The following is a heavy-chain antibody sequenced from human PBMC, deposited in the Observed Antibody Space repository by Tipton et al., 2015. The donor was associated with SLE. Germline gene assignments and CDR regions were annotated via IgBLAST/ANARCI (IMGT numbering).Heavy chain of an antibody. V-gene: IGHV1-69*17. J-gene: IGHJ2*01. CDR1: GGTFXXXA. CDR3: AGXXXXXRYF. CDR2: IIPIVGIE. Sequence: QSGAEVKKPGSSVXXSCXXSGGTFXXXAISXVRQAPGQGLEWMGGIIPIVGIEKXAQKCQGRXTITTDKTPSTAYMELSSLRSEDXAVXXXAGXXXXXRYF.